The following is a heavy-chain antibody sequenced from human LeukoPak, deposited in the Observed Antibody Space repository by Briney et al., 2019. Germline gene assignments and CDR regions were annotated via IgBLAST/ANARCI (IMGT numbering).Heavy chain of an antibody. V-gene: IGHV4-39*07. CDR1: GGSISSSSYY. D-gene: IGHD4-17*01. CDR3: ARSDYGDKGGFDY. J-gene: IGHJ4*02. CDR2: VFYSGST. Sequence: SETLSLTCSVSGGSISSSSYYWGWTRQPPGKGLEWIGSVFYSGSTYYNPSLKSRVIISVDTSKNQFSLKLSSVTAADTAVYYCARSDYGDKGGFDYWGQGTLVTVSS.